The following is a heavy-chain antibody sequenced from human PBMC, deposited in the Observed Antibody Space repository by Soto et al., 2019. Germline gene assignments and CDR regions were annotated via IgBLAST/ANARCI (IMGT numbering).Heavy chain of an antibody. CDR1: GGTFSSCA. J-gene: IGHJ4*02. CDR2: IIPIFGTA. V-gene: IGHV1-69*13. CDR3: ARSRDVGYCSGGSCSWVPFDY. D-gene: IGHD2-15*01. Sequence: SVKVSCKASGGTFSSCAISWVRQAPGQGLEWMGGIIPIFGTANYAQKFQGRVTITADESTSTAYMELSSLRSEDTAVYYCARSRDVGYCSGGSCSWVPFDYWGLG.